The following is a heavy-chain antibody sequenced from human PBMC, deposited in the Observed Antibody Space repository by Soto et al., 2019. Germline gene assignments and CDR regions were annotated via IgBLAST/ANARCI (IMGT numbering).Heavy chain of an antibody. V-gene: IGHV3-15*07. D-gene: IGHD3-3*01. CDR3: TTFPDYDFWSGPHGFDI. CDR2: IKSKTDGGTT. CDR1: GFTFSKAW. J-gene: IGHJ3*02. Sequence: PGGSLRLSCASSGFTFSKAWMNWVRQAPGKGLEWVGRIKSKTDGGTTDYAAPVKGRFTISRDDSKNTLYLQMNSLKTEDTAVYYCTTFPDYDFWSGPHGFDIWGQGTMVTVSS.